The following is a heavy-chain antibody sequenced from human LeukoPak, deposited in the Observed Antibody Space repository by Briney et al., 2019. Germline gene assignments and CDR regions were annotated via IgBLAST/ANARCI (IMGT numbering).Heavy chain of an antibody. CDR3: AKCINVAGTSENNWFDP. CDR2: ISGSGGST. J-gene: IGHJ5*02. V-gene: IGHV3-23*01. CDR1: GGSFSGHY. D-gene: IGHD6-19*01. Sequence: PSETLSLTCAVYGGSFSGHYWSWVRQAPGKGLEWVSAISGSGGSTYYADSVKGRFTISRDNSKNTLYLQMNSLRAEDTAEYYCAKCINVAGTSENNWFDPWGQGTLVTVSS.